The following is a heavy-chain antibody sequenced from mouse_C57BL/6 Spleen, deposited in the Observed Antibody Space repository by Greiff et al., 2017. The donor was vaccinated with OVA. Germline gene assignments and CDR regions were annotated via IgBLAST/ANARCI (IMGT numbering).Heavy chain of an antibody. Sequence: VKLVESGAELVRPGASVTLSCKASGYTFTDYEMHWVKQTPVHGLEWIGAIDPETGGTAYNQKFKGKAILTADKSSSTAYMELRSLTSEDSAVYYCTRGELGRRYFDYWGQGTTLTVSS. CDR2: IDPETGGT. J-gene: IGHJ2*01. CDR1: GYTFTDYE. V-gene: IGHV1-15*01. CDR3: TRGELGRRYFDY. D-gene: IGHD4-1*01.